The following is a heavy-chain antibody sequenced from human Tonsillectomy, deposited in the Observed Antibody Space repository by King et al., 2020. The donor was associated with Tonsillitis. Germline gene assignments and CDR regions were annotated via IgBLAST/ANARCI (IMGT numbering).Heavy chain of an antibody. CDR3: ARGAAAAGTFAMDV. CDR2: ISSSSQYI. J-gene: IGHJ6*02. V-gene: IGHV3-21*01. CDR1: GITFSTYS. D-gene: IGHD6-13*01. Sequence: VQLVESGGGLVKPGGSLRLSCAASGITFSTYSMNWVRKAPGKGLEWVSSISSSSQYIYYADSVKGRFTISRDNAKNSLFLQMNSLRVEDTAVYYCARGAAAAGTFAMDVWGQGTTVTVSS.